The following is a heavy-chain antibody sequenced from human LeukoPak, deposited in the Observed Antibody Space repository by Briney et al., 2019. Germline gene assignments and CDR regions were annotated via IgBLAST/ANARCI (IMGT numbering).Heavy chain of an antibody. J-gene: IGHJ4*02. CDR1: GFTFSSYA. CDR3: ARDSRIAARPSGDY. D-gene: IGHD6-6*01. Sequence: PGRSLRLSCAASGFTFSSYAMHWVRQAPGKGLEWVAVISYDGSSKYYADSVKGRFTISRDNSKNTLYLQMNSLRAEDTAVYYCARDSRIAARPSGDYWGQGTLVTVSS. V-gene: IGHV3-30-3*01. CDR2: ISYDGSSK.